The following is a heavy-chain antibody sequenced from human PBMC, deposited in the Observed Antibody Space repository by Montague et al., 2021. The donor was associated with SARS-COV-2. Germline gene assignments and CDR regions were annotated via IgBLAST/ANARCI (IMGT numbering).Heavy chain of an antibody. Sequence: SETLSLTCTVFGGSISSYYWSWILQPPGKGLQWIGYLHYSGSTNYNPPLKSRVTISVDTSKNQFSLKLSSVTAADTAVYYCARVFPRWLQFDPYFDYWGQGTLVTVSS. D-gene: IGHD5-24*01. V-gene: IGHV4-59*01. CDR2: LHYSGST. CDR1: GGSISSYY. CDR3: ARVFPRWLQFDPYFDY. J-gene: IGHJ4*02.